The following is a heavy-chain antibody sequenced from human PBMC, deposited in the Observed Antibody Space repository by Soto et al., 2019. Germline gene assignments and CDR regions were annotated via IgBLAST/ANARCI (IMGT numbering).Heavy chain of an antibody. Sequence: PGGSLRLSCVASASTFSSHWMTWVRQAPGEGLEWVANIKEDGSEKYYVDSVKGRFTISRDNDKKSLYLQISSLRAEDTAVYCCVWTRTATGWFGPWGQGSLVTVSS. CDR3: VWTRTATGWFGP. J-gene: IGHJ5*02. V-gene: IGHV3-7*03. D-gene: IGHD2-21*01. CDR1: ASTFSSHW. CDR2: IKEDGSEK.